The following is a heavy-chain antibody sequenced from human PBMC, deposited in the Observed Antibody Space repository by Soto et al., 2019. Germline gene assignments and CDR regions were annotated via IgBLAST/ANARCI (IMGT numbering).Heavy chain of an antibody. CDR1: GFTFTSSA. J-gene: IGHJ6*02. Sequence: ASVKVSCKASGFTFTSSAVQWVRQARGQRLEWIGWIVVGSGNTNYAQKFQERVTITRDMSTSTAYMELSSLRSEDTAVYYCAARPGEELEWLTPPWGMDVWGQGTTVTVSS. CDR3: AARPGEELEWLTPPWGMDV. CDR2: IVVGSGNT. V-gene: IGHV1-58*01. D-gene: IGHD3-3*01.